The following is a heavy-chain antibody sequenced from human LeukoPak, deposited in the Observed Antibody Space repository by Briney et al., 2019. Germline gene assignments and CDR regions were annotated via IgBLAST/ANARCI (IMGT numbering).Heavy chain of an antibody. CDR1: GFTFSSYT. D-gene: IGHD2-2*01. CDR2: ISSSSTI. CDR3: ARDSLPAAIDY. Sequence: PGGSLRLSCAASGFTFSSYTMSWVRQAPGKGLEWVSYISSSSTIYYADSVKGRFTISRDNAKNSLYLQMNSLRAEDTAVYYCARDSLPAAIDYWGQGTLVTVSS. V-gene: IGHV3-48*01. J-gene: IGHJ4*02.